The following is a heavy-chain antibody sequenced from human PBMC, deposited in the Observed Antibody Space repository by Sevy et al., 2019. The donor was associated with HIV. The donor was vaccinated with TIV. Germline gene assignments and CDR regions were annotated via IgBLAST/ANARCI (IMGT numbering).Heavy chain of an antibody. CDR2: INPDSGGP. CDR1: GYTFTGYY. J-gene: IGHJ4*02. V-gene: IGHV1-2*02. Sequence: ASVKVSCKASGYTFTGYYMHWVRQAPGQGLEWMGWINPDSGGPNYAPKFQGRVTLTRDTSISTAYMELSRLKSDDTAGDYCVRDDRDGYFDYWGQGTLVTVSS. CDR3: VRDDRDGYFDY.